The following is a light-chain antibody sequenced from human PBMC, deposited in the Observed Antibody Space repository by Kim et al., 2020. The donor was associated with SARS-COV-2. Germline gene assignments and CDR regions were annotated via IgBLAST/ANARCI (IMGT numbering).Light chain of an antibody. CDR1: SCDVGGYNY. V-gene: IGLV2-8*01. Sequence: QSALTQPPSASGAPGQLVTISCTGTSCDVGGYNYVPWYQQHPGKAPKLVIYGVSKRPSGVPDRFSGSKSGNTASLTVSGLQSEDEADYYCNSYASNKHWVFGGGTQLTVL. J-gene: IGLJ3*02. CDR2: GVS. CDR3: NSYASNKHWV.